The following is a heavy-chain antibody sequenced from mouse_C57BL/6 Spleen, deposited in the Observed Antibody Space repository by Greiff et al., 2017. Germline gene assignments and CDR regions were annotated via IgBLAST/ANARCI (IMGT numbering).Heavy chain of an antibody. CDR3: ACTVVDSYWYFDV. V-gene: IGHV14-3*01. CDR2: IDPANGNT. J-gene: IGHJ1*03. CDR1: GFNIKNTY. D-gene: IGHD1-1*01. Sequence: EVKVVESVAELVRPGASVKLSCTASGFNIKNTYMHWVKQRPEQGLEWIGRIDPANGNTKYAPKFQGKATITADTSSNTAYLQLSSLTSEDTAIYYCACTVVDSYWYFDVWGTGTTVTVSS.